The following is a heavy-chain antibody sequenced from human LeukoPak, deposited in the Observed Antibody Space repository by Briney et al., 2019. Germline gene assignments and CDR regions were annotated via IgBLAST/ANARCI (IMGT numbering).Heavy chain of an antibody. CDR3: ARVRGYSYGYGHYYYGMDV. J-gene: IGHJ6*02. V-gene: IGHV4-34*01. D-gene: IGHD5-18*01. CDR2: INHSGST. CDR1: GGSFSGYY. Sequence: SETRSLTCAVYGGSFSGYYWSWIRQPPGKGLEWIGEINHSGSTNYNPSLKSQVTISVDTSKNQFSLKLSSVTAADTAVYYCARVRGYSYGYGHYYYGMDVWGQGTTVRVSS.